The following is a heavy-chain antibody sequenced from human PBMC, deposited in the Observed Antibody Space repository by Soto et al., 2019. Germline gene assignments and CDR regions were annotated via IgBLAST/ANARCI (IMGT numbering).Heavy chain of an antibody. CDR2: IIPILGIA. D-gene: IGHD6-13*01. J-gene: IGHJ4*02. CDR3: ARDGGRGAAGTGY. Sequence: QVQLVQSGAEVKKPGSSVKVSCKASGGTFSSYTISWVRQAPGQGLEWMGRIIPILGIANYAQKFQGRVTITADKSTSTAYMELSSLSSEDTAVYYCARDGGRGAAGTGYWGQGTLVTVSS. CDR1: GGTFSSYT. V-gene: IGHV1-69*08.